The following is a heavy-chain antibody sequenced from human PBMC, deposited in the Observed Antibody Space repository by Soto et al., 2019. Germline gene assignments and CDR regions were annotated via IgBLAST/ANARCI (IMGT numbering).Heavy chain of an antibody. CDR1: GFTFSDYY. CDR3: ASRNSPRAWFDP. CDR2: ISSSGSTI. J-gene: IGHJ5*02. V-gene: IGHV3-11*01. Sequence: LRLSCAASGFTFSDYYMSWIRQAPGKGLEWVSYISSSGSTIYYADSVKGRFTISRDNAKNSLYLQMNSLRAEDTAVYYCASRNSPRAWFDPWGQGTLVTVSS.